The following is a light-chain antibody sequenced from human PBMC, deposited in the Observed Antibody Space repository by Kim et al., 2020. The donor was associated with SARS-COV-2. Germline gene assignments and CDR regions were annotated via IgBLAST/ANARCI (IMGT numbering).Light chain of an antibody. CDR3: QVWDSNTVV. V-gene: IGLV3-9*01. J-gene: IGLJ3*02. Sequence: SYELTQPLSVSMALGQTARITCGGSNMGSKAVHWYQQEPGQAPVMVISRNNNRPAGIPERFSGSNLGNTATLTISRAQVGDEADYYCQVWDSNTVVFGGG. CDR1: NMGSKA. CDR2: RNN.